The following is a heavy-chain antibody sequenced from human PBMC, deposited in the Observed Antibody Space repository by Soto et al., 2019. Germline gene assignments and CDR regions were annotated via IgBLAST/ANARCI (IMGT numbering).Heavy chain of an antibody. J-gene: IGHJ5*02. V-gene: IGHV2-5*02. CDR2: IYWDDDY. D-gene: IGHD3-10*01. CDR1: GFSLSSTGVA. CDR3: ARSVGFGEVRDP. Sequence: QITLKESGPTLVKPTETLTLTCTFSGFSLSSTGVAVGWIRQSPGKTLEWLALIYWDDDYRYSPSLQSRLTITKDTSRNQVVLTMTNMDPVDTATYYCARSVGFGEVRDPWGQGTLVTVSS.